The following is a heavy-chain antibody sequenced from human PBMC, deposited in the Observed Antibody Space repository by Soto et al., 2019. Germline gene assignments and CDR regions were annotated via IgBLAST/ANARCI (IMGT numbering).Heavy chain of an antibody. V-gene: IGHV3-15*01. CDR3: TTDSCDSSANLGYCYYGMDV. Sequence: EVQLVESGGGLVKPGGSLRLSCAASGFTFSNAWMSWVRQAPGKGLEWVGRIKSKTDGGTTDYAAPVKGRFTISRDDSXXTXYXXMNSLKTEDTAVYYCTTDSCDSSANLGYCYYGMDVWGQGTTVTVSS. CDR1: GFTFSNAW. CDR2: IKSKTDGGTT. D-gene: IGHD3-22*01. J-gene: IGHJ6*02.